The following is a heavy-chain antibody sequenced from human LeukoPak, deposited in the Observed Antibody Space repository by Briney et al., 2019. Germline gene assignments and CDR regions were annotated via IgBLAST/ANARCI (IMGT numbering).Heavy chain of an antibody. V-gene: IGHV3-7*01. J-gene: IGHJ3*02. CDR2: IRQDGSEK. D-gene: IGHD6-25*01. CDR1: GFTFSRYW. Sequence: GGSLRLSCAASGFTFSRYWMSWVRQAPGQGLEWVANIRQDGSEKHYLDSVKGRITISRDNAKNSIYLQMNSLRVEDTAVYFCARWGSELPDDAFDIWGQGTMVTVSS. CDR3: ARWGSELPDDAFDI.